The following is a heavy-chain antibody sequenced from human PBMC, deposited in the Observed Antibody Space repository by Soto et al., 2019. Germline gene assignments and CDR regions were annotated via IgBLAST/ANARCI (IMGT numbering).Heavy chain of an antibody. Sequence: SYPLSLTCTFSYGSISSSSYYLGFINQPPGKGLEWIGSIYYSGSTYYNPSLKSRVTISVDTSKNQFSLKLSSVTAADTAVYYCARLAGYYDFWSGPDYWGQGTLVTSPQ. J-gene: IGHJ4*02. CDR1: YGSISSSSYY. D-gene: IGHD3-3*01. CDR3: ARLAGYYDFWSGPDY. CDR2: IYYSGST. V-gene: IGHV4-39*01.